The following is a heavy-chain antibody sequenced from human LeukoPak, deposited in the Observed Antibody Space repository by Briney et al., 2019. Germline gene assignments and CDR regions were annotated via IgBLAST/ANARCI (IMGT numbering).Heavy chain of an antibody. CDR3: ARDAVVVVAATRYYYYGMDV. V-gene: IGHV4-38-2*02. CDR2: IYHSGST. CDR1: GYSICSGYY. Sequence: SETLSLTCTVSGYSICSGYYWGWIRQTPGKGLEWIGSIYHSGSTYYNPSLKSRVTISVDTSKNQFSLKLSSVTAADTAVYYCARDAVVVVAATRYYYYGMDVWGQGTTVTVSS. J-gene: IGHJ6*02. D-gene: IGHD2-15*01.